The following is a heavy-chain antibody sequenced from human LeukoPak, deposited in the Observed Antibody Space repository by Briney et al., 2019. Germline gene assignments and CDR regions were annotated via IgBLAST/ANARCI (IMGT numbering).Heavy chain of an antibody. CDR1: GFTFGDYA. Sequence: GGSLRLSCTASGFTFGDYAMSWVRQAPGKGLEWVGFIRSKAYGGTTEYAASVKGRFTISRDDSKSSAYLQMNSLKTEDTAVYYCTREGEQQPSYDYWGQGTLVTVSS. D-gene: IGHD6-13*01. V-gene: IGHV3-49*04. CDR3: TREGEQQPSYDY. J-gene: IGHJ4*02. CDR2: IRSKAYGGTT.